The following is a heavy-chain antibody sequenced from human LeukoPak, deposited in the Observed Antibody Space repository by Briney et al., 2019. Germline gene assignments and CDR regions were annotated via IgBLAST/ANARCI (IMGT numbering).Heavy chain of an antibody. V-gene: IGHV4-59*01. CDR2: IYYSGST. CDR1: GGSISGYY. CDR3: ARYGLAYTYDF. J-gene: IGHJ4*02. D-gene: IGHD3-16*01. Sequence: SETLSLACSVSGGSISGYYWSWIRQPPGKGLEWIGYIYYSGSTNYNPSLKSRVTMSVDTSKNQFSLKLSSVTAADTAVYYCARYGLAYTYDFWGQGTLVTVSS.